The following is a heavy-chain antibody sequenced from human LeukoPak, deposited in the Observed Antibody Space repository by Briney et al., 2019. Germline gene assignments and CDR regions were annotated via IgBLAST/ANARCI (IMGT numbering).Heavy chain of an antibody. Sequence: ASVKVSCKASGYTFTTYYMHWVRQAPGQGLEWMGVIDPSGGGTSYAQKFQGRVTMTRDTSTSTVYMELSSLRSGDTGLYCCARLSQQPFVIWGQGTLVTVSS. CDR1: GYTFTTYY. V-gene: IGHV1-46*01. J-gene: IGHJ3*02. CDR2: IDPSGGGT. CDR3: ARLSQQPFVI. D-gene: IGHD5-18*01.